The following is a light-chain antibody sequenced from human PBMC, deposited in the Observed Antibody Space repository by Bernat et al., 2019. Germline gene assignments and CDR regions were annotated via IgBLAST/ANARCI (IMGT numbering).Light chain of an antibody. CDR2: GAF. J-gene: IGKJ1*01. CDR3: QQSNTFPWT. CDR1: QGIDNY. V-gene: IGKV1-16*02. Sequence: DIQMTQSPSSLSASVGDSVTITCRASQGIDNYSAWFQQKPGEAPKSLIYGAFTLQSGVPSKFSGSGSGTDFTLTISSLQPEDFATYFCQQSNTFPWTFGDGTKVEIK.